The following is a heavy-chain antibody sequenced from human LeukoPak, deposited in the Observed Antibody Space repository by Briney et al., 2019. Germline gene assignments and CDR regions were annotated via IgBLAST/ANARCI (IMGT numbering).Heavy chain of an antibody. Sequence: PSETLSLTCAVYGGSFSGYYWSWIRQPPGKGLEWIGEINHSGSTNYNSSLKSRVTISVDTSKNQFSLTLSSVTAADTAVYYCARQSKFPPFDYWGQGTLVTVSS. CDR1: GGSFSGYY. J-gene: IGHJ4*02. CDR3: ARQSKFPPFDY. V-gene: IGHV4-34*01. D-gene: IGHD5/OR15-5a*01. CDR2: INHSGST.